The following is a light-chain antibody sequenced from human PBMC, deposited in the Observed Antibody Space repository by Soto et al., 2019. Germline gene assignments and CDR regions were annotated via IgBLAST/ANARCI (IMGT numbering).Light chain of an antibody. Sequence: QSALTQPASVSGFPGQSIIISCTGTSKDVGGYNYVSWYQKHPGKAPKLKIYDVNKRPSGVSNRFSGSKSGNTASLTISGIQAEDEADYYCSSYSNTSTLYVFGTGTKVTVL. CDR3: SSYSNTSTLYV. V-gene: IGLV2-14*01. J-gene: IGLJ1*01. CDR2: DVN. CDR1: SKDVGGYNY.